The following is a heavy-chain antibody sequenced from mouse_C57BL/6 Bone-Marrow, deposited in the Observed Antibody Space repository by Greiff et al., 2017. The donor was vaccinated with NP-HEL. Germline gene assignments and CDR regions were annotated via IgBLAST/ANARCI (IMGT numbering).Heavy chain of an antibody. D-gene: IGHD3-2*02. Sequence: VQLQQSGAELARPGASVKLSCKASGYTFTSYGISWVKQRTGQGLEWIGEIYPRSGNTYYNEKFKGKATLTADKSSSTAYMELRSLTSEDSAVYFCARSSSGYVDWFAYWGQGTLVTVSA. V-gene: IGHV1-81*01. CDR2: IYPRSGNT. CDR1: GYTFTSYG. CDR3: ARSSSGYVDWFAY. J-gene: IGHJ3*01.